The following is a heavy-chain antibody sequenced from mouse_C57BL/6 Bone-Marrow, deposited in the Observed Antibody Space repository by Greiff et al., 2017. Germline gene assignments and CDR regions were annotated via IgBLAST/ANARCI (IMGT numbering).Heavy chain of an antibody. J-gene: IGHJ4*01. V-gene: IGHV1-80*01. Sequence: QVQLKESGAELVKPGASVKISCKASGYAFSSYWMNWVKQRPGKGLEWIGQIYPGDGDTNYNGKFKGKATLTADKSSSTAYMQLSSLTSEDSAVYFCARHRYYGSIYAMDYWGQGTSVTVSS. CDR1: GYAFSSYW. D-gene: IGHD1-1*01. CDR3: ARHRYYGSIYAMDY. CDR2: IYPGDGDT.